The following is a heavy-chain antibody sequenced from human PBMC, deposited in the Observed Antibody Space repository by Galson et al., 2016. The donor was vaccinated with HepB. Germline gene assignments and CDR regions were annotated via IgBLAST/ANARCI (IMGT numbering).Heavy chain of an antibody. V-gene: IGHV4-34*01. J-gene: IGHJ4*02. Sequence: SETLSLTCTVSGGSFSYYYWGWIRQSPGKGLEWIGEIHPSGSTDYNPSLRSRVTISVDTSKNQFSLKVTSVTAADTAVYYCARGQDPYKIRDWGQGTLVTVSS. CDR2: IHPSGST. D-gene: IGHD5-24*01. CDR3: ARGQDPYKIRD. CDR1: GGSFSYYY.